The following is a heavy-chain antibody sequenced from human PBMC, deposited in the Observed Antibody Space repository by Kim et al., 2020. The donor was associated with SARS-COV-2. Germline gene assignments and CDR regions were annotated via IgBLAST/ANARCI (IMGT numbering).Heavy chain of an antibody. CDR3: ARDHQYSIDY. J-gene: IGHJ4*02. Sequence: SQTLSLTCVISGDSVSSDSAAWNWIRQSPSRGLEWLGRTYYRSKWYYDYADSVKSRITINPDTSKNQFSLQLKSVTPKDTAMYYCARDHQYSIDYWGQGTLVTVSS. D-gene: IGHD5-12*01. V-gene: IGHV6-1*01. CDR1: GDSVSSDSAA. CDR2: TYYRSKWYY.